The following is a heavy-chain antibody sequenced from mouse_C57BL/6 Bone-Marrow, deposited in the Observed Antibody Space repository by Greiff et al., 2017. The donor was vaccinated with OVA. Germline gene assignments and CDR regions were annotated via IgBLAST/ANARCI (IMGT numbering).Heavy chain of an antibody. D-gene: IGHD1-1*02. Sequence: VQLQQPGAELVMPGASVKLSCKASGYTFTSYWMHWVKQRPGQGLEWIGEIDPSDSYTNYNQKFKGKSILTVDKSSSTAYMQLSSLTSEDSAVYYCARDGVDYWGQGTTLTVSS. CDR3: ARDGVDY. CDR1: GYTFTSYW. V-gene: IGHV1-69*01. CDR2: IDPSDSYT. J-gene: IGHJ2*01.